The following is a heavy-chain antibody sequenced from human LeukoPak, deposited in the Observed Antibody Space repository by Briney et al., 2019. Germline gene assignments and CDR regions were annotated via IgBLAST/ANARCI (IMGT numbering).Heavy chain of an antibody. CDR3: AKDLRYSGSLRAMDS. Sequence: GGSLRLSCAAAGFTFSTFAMIWVRQPPGKGLEWVSSIFPSGGEIHYADSVRGRFTISRDNSKNTLYLQMNSLRAEDTAVYYCAKDLRYSGSLRAMDSWGQGTLVTVSS. V-gene: IGHV3-23*01. CDR2: IFPSGGEI. J-gene: IGHJ5*02. CDR1: GFTFSTFA. D-gene: IGHD1-26*01.